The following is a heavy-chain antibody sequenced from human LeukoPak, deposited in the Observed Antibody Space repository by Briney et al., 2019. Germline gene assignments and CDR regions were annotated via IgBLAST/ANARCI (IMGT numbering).Heavy chain of an antibody. V-gene: IGHV1-2*02. D-gene: IGHD1-26*01. Sequence: GASVNVSCKASGYTFTGYYMHWVRQAPGQGLEWMGWINPNSGGTNYAQKFQGRVTMTRDTSISTAYMELSRLRSDDTAVYYCARDRSGSYGGDYWGQGTLVTVSS. CDR3: ARDRSGSYGGDY. CDR1: GYTFTGYY. J-gene: IGHJ4*02. CDR2: INPNSGGT.